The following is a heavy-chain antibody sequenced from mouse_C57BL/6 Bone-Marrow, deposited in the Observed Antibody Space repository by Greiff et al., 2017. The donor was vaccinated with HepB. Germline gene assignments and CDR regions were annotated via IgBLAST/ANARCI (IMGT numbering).Heavy chain of an antibody. CDR1: GFTFSSYG. Sequence: DVKLQESGGDLVKPGGSLKLSCAASGFTFSSYGMSWVRQTPDKRLEWVATISSGGSYTYYPDSVKGRFTISRDNAKNTLYLQMSSLKSEDTAMYYCARQRGWDDYWGQGTTLTVSS. J-gene: IGHJ2*01. CDR3: ARQRGWDDY. CDR2: ISSGGSYT. D-gene: IGHD3-3*01. V-gene: IGHV5-6*02.